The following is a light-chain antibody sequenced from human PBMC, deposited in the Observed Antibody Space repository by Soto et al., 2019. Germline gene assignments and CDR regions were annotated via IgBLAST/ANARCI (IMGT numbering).Light chain of an antibody. CDR1: SSDVGAYNY. CDR2: EVS. Sequence: QSALTQPASVSGSPGQSITISCTGTSSDVGAYNYVSWYQQHPGKAPKLMIYEVSNRPSGVSNRFSGSKSGNTASLTISGLQAEDEADYYCCSYTDSSTEVFGGGTKVTVL. J-gene: IGLJ3*02. V-gene: IGLV2-14*01. CDR3: CSYTDSSTEV.